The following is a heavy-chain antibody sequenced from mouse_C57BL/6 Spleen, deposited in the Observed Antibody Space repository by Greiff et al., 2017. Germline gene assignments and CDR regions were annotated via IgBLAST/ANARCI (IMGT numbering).Heavy chain of an antibody. CDR3: ARGVWATTGAMDY. CDR1: GYTFTSYW. Sequence: VQLQQSGAELVKPGASVKMSCKASGYTFTSYWITWVKQRPGQGLEWIGDIYPGSGSTNYNEKFKSKATLTVDTSSSTAYMQLSSLTSEDSAVYYCARGVWATTGAMDYWGQGTSVTVSS. J-gene: IGHJ4*01. D-gene: IGHD1-1*01. V-gene: IGHV1-55*01. CDR2: IYPGSGST.